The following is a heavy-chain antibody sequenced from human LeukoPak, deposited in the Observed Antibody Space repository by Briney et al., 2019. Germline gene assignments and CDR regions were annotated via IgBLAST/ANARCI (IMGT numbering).Heavy chain of an antibody. CDR2: IDTAADT. D-gene: IGHD6-19*01. V-gene: IGHV3-13*01. Sequence: GGSLRLSCAASGFTFSSYDMHWVRQATGKGLEWVSAIDTAADTYYPGSVKGRFTISRENAKNSLYLQMNSLRAEDTAVYYCARDDEGSDLPPGGYWGQGTLVTVSS. CDR3: ARDDEGSDLPPGGY. J-gene: IGHJ4*02. CDR1: GFTFSSYD.